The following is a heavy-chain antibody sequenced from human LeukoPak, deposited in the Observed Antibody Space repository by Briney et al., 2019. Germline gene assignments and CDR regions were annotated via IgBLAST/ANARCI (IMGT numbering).Heavy chain of an antibody. D-gene: IGHD1-20*01. V-gene: IGHV1-69*13. CDR2: IIPIFGTA. Sequence: GASVKVSCKASGYTFTSNYIHWVRQAPGQGLEWMGGIIPIFGTANYAQKFQGRVTITADESTGTAYMELSSLRSEDTAVYYCAREANWNSGYYFDYWGQGTLVTVSS. J-gene: IGHJ4*02. CDR1: GYTFTSNY. CDR3: AREANWNSGYYFDY.